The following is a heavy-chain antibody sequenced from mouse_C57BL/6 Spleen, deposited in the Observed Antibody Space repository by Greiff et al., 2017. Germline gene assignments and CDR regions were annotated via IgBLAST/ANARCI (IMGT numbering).Heavy chain of an antibody. Sequence: EVQLQQSGPELVKPGASVKIYCKASGYSFTGYYMNWVKQSPEKSLEWIGEINPSTGGTTYNQKFKAKATLTVDKSSSTAYMQLKSLTSEDSAVYYCARDVSYYYAMDYWGQGTSVTVSS. V-gene: IGHV1-42*01. J-gene: IGHJ4*01. D-gene: IGHD1-2*01. CDR1: GYSFTGYY. CDR2: INPSTGGT. CDR3: ARDVSYYYAMDY.